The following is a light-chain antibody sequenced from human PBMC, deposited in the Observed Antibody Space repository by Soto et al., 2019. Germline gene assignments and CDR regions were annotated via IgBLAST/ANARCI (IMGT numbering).Light chain of an antibody. J-gene: IGKJ2*01. CDR1: ESIAYY. V-gene: IGKV1-5*03. Sequence: DVQMTQSPSTLSASVGDTVTITYRANESIAYYLAWYQQKPGRAPKLLIYKASSLESGVPSRFSGSGSGTEFTLTISSLQPDDFATYYCQHHNNYLYTFGQGTKLEI. CDR2: KAS. CDR3: QHHNNYLYT.